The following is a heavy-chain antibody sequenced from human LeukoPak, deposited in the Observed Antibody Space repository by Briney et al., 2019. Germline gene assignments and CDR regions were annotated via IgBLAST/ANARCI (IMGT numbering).Heavy chain of an antibody. Sequence: SETLSLTCAVSGGSITSGGFSWSWIRQPPGKGLEWIGYIYHSGNTYYNQSLKSRVTISVDRSKNQFSLKLNSVTAADTAVYYCARGKGYTYGLNWFDPWGQGTLVTVSS. V-gene: IGHV4-30-2*01. CDR2: IYHSGNT. CDR1: GGSITSGGFS. D-gene: IGHD5-18*01. CDR3: ARGKGYTYGLNWFDP. J-gene: IGHJ5*02.